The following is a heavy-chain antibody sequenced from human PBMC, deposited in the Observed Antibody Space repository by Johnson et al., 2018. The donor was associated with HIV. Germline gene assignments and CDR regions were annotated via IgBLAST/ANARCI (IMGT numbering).Heavy chain of an antibody. Sequence: VQLVESGGGVVQPGRSLRLSCAASGFTFSSYGMHWVRQAPGKGLAWVAVISYDGSNKYYADSVKGRITISRDNSKNTLYLQMNSLRAEDTAIYYCAKDKQGTISDAFDIWGQGTMVTVSS. V-gene: IGHV3-30*18. D-gene: IGHD3-3*01. J-gene: IGHJ3*02. CDR1: GFTFSSYG. CDR3: AKDKQGTISDAFDI. CDR2: ISYDGSNK.